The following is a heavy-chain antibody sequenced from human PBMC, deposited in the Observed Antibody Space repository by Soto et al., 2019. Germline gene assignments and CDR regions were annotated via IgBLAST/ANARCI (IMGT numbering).Heavy chain of an antibody. CDR2: ISYSGST. CDR1: GGSISTYY. V-gene: IGHV4-59*01. D-gene: IGHD2-15*01. CDR3: ARGIATGQLDP. Sequence: SETLTLTCTASGGSISTYYWSWIRQSPGKGLEWISYISYSGSTKYNPSLKSRVTISLDTSKNQYSLKLSSMTAADTAVYYGARGIATGQLDPWGQGTLVTVSS. J-gene: IGHJ5*02.